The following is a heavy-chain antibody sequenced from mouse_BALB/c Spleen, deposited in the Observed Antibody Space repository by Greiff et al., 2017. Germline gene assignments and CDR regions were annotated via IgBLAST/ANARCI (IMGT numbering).Heavy chain of an antibody. CDR1: GYAFSSYW. V-gene: IGHV1-80*01. J-gene: IGHJ3*01. CDR2: IYPGDGDT. Sequence: QVQLQQSGAELVRPGSSVKISCKASGYAFSSYWMNWVKQRPGQGLEWIGQIYPGDGDTNYNGKFKGKATLTADKSSSTAYMQLSSLTSEDSAVYFCARSSGTGFAYWGQGTLVTVSA. CDR3: ARSSGTGFAY. D-gene: IGHD4-1*01.